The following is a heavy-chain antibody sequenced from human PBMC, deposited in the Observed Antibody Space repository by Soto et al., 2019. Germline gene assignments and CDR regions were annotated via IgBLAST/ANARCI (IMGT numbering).Heavy chain of an antibody. CDR1: GGSISSSNW. J-gene: IGHJ4*02. CDR3: ARARGYSGYDSDY. CDR2: IYHSGST. V-gene: IGHV4-4*02. D-gene: IGHD5-12*01. Sequence: PSETLSLTCAVSGGSISSSNWWSWVRQPPGKGLEWIGEIYHSGSTNYNPSLKSRVTISVDKSKNQFSLKLSSVTAADTAVYYCARARGYSGYDSDYWGQGTLVTVSS.